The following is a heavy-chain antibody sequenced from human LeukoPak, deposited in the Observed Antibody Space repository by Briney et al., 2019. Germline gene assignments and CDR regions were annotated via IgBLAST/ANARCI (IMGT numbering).Heavy chain of an antibody. Sequence: PGGSLRLSCAASGFSFSNNWMSWVRQAPGKGLEWVANIKQDGSKKNYVDSVKGRFSISRDNDKKSVYLQMNSLRAEDTAVYYCAGHYDSSGYRVDVFDIWGQGTMVTVSS. D-gene: IGHD3-22*01. J-gene: IGHJ3*02. CDR2: IKQDGSKK. CDR3: AGHYDSSGYRVDVFDI. V-gene: IGHV3-7*01. CDR1: GFSFSNNW.